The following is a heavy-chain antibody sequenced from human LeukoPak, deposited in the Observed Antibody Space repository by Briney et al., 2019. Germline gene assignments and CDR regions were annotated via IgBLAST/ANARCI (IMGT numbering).Heavy chain of an antibody. CDR3: ARDRYYYDSSGYYPIPFDY. D-gene: IGHD3-22*01. J-gene: IGHJ4*02. V-gene: IGHV4-4*07. CDR1: GGSISSYY. CDR2: IYTSGST. Sequence: PSETLSLTCTVSGGSISSYYWSWIRQPAGKGLEWIGRIYTSGSTNYNPSLESRVTMSVDTSKNQFSLKLSSVTAADTAVYYCARDRYYYDSSGYYPIPFDYWGQGTLVTVSS.